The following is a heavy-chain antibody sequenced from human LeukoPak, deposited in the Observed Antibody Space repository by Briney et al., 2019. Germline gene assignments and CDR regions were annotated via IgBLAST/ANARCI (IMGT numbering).Heavy chain of an antibody. D-gene: IGHD6-19*01. CDR1: GFTVSSNY. J-gene: IGHJ4*02. Sequence: GGSLRLSCAASGFTVSSNYMSWVRQAPGKGLEWVSIIYSGGSTYYADSVKGRFTISRDSSKNTLYLRMNSLRAEDTAVYYCAREPSSGWSYFDYWGQGTLVTVSS. V-gene: IGHV3-53*01. CDR3: AREPSSGWSYFDY. CDR2: IYSGGST.